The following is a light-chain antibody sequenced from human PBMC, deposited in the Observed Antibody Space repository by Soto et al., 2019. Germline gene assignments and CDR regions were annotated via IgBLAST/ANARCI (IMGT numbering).Light chain of an antibody. Sequence: AIHMTQSPSSLSASVGDRVTITCRASQDIRSNLGWYQQKPGQDPKLLIYTAFSLQSGVPSRFSGSRSGTDFTLTISSLQPEDFATYYCLQDYTYPRTFGQGTTVEIK. V-gene: IGKV1-6*01. CDR3: LQDYTYPRT. CDR2: TAF. CDR1: QDIRSN. J-gene: IGKJ1*01.